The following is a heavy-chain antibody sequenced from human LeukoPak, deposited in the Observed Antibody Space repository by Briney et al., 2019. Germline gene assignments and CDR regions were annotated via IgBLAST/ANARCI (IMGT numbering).Heavy chain of an antibody. CDR3: ARLYGSGSYSLSDY. Sequence: SETLSLTCTVSGGSISSYYWSWIRQPPGKGLEWIGYIYYSGSTNYNPSLKSRVTISVDTSKNQFSLKLSSVTAADTAVYYCARLYGSGSYSLSDYWGQGTLVTVSS. CDR1: GGSISSYY. J-gene: IGHJ4*02. CDR2: IYYSGST. V-gene: IGHV4-59*08. D-gene: IGHD3-10*01.